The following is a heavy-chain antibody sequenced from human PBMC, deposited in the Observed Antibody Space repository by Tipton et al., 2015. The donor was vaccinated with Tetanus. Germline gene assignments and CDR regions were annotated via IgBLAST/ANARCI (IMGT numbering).Heavy chain of an antibody. Sequence: QSGPEVKKPGASVKVSCKASGYTFTSFGINWVRQAPGQGLEWMGWINTDKGSTNYAQNLQGRVIMTTDTSTNTAYMEVRSLRSDDTAVYYCARRPKYYYDSSGSWFDLWGQGTLVTVSS. V-gene: IGHV1-18*01. CDR3: ARRPKYYYDSSGSWFDL. D-gene: IGHD3-22*01. CDR2: INTDKGST. J-gene: IGHJ5*02. CDR1: GYTFTSFG.